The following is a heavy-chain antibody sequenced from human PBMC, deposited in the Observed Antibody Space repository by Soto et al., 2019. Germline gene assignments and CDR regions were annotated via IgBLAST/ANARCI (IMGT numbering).Heavy chain of an antibody. Sequence: QVQLVESGGGVVQPGRSLRLSCGASGFTFTSYAMHWVRQAPGKGLEWVATISHDGNIKYHADSVKGRFAISRDNSMNAIFLQMNSLRPEDTARYYCARDYETSSAGYYYYGMDVWGHGTTVTVSS. CDR3: ARDYETSSAGYYYYGMDV. CDR2: ISHDGNIK. D-gene: IGHD2-2*01. V-gene: IGHV3-30*09. CDR1: GFTFTSYA. J-gene: IGHJ6*02.